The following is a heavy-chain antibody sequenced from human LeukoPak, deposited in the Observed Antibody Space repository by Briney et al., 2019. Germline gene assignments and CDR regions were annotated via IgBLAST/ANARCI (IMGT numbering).Heavy chain of an antibody. V-gene: IGHV3-7*01. Sequence: GGSLRLSRAASGFTFSSYWMNWVRQAPGKGLEWVANIKPDGSDKYFVDSVKGRFTISRDNAKNSLYLQMNSLRAEDTAVYYCLRSGGYWGQGTPVTVSS. J-gene: IGHJ4*02. CDR3: LRSGGY. CDR2: IKPDGSDK. D-gene: IGHD1-26*01. CDR1: GFTFSSYW.